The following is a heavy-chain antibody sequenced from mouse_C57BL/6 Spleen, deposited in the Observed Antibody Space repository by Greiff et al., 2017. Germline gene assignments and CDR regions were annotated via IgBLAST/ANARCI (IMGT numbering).Heavy chain of an antibody. D-gene: IGHD2-5*01. CDR3: ARPYSNFVWYFDV. V-gene: IGHV5-6*01. CDR1: GFTFSSYG. Sequence: EVKLMESGGDLVKPGGSLKLSCAASGFTFSSYGMSWVRHTPDKRLEWVATISSGGSYTYYPDSVKGRFTISRDNAKNTLYLQMSSLKSEDTAMYYCARPYSNFVWYFDVWGTGTTVTVSS. J-gene: IGHJ1*03. CDR2: ISSGGSYT.